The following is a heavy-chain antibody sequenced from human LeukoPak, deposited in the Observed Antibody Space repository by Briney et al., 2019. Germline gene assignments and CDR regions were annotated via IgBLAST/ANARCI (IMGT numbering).Heavy chain of an antibody. J-gene: IGHJ4*02. CDR1: GFTFRSYW. Sequence: GGSLRLSCAASGFTFRSYWMSWVRQAPGKGLEWVANIKHDGREKYYVDSVKGRFTISRDNAKNSLYLQMNSLRAEDMAVYYCARVTTGWDWGQGTLVTVSS. V-gene: IGHV3-7*01. CDR3: ARVTTGWD. D-gene: IGHD6-19*01. CDR2: IKHDGREK.